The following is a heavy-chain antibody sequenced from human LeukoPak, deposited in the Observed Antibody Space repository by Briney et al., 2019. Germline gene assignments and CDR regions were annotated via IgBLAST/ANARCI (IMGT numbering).Heavy chain of an antibody. V-gene: IGHV4-30-4*01. Sequence: PSETLSLTCNVSGGSISSGDYYWSWIRQPPGKGLEWIGYIYYSGNSYYNPSLKSRLTISIDTSKNHFSLKLSSVTAADTAVYYCAREDRIAAAGSFDYWGQGTLVTVSS. D-gene: IGHD6-13*01. J-gene: IGHJ4*02. CDR1: GGSISSGDYY. CDR2: IYYSGNS. CDR3: AREDRIAAAGSFDY.